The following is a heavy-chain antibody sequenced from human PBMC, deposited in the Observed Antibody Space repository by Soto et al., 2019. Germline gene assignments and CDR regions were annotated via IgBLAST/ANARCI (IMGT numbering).Heavy chain of an antibody. CDR3: SRAYLGSSSSGRGFDL. D-gene: IGHD6-6*01. Sequence: SETLSLTCSVSGGSITISGYYWGWIRQLPGKGLECIGYIYYTDSAYYNPSLKSRVFISVDTSKNRFSLKMGSVTAADTAVYFCSRAYLGSSSSGRGFDLWGQGSLVTVSS. J-gene: IGHJ4*02. CDR1: GGSITISGYY. CDR2: IYYTDSA. V-gene: IGHV4-31*03.